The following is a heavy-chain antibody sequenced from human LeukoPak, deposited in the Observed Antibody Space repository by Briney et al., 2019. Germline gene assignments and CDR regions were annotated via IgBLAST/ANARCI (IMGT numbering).Heavy chain of an antibody. Sequence: PSETLSLTCTVSGGSVSSGSYYWSWIRQPPGKGLEWIGYIYYSGSTNYNPSLKSRVTISVDTSKNQFSLKLSSVTAADTAVYYCARVGRGVVVPAATFDYWGQGTLVTVPS. J-gene: IGHJ4*02. CDR1: GGSVSSGSYY. CDR2: IYYSGST. V-gene: IGHV4-61*01. CDR3: ARVGRGVVVPAATFDY. D-gene: IGHD2-2*01.